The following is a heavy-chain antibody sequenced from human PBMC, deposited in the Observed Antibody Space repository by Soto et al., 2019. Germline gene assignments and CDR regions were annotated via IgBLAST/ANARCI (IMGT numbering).Heavy chain of an antibody. Sequence: SETLSLTCTVSGGSISSYYWSWIRQPPGKGLEWIGYIYYSGSTNYNPSLKSRVTISVDTSKNQFSLKLSSVTAADTAVYYCAHGGWYYYYGMDVWGQGXTVTVYS. D-gene: IGHD6-19*01. CDR3: AHGGWYYYYGMDV. CDR1: GGSISSYY. J-gene: IGHJ6*02. V-gene: IGHV4-59*01. CDR2: IYYSGST.